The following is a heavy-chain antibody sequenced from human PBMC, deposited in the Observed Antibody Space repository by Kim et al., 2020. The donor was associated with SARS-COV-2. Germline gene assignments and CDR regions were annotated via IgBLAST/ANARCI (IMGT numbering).Heavy chain of an antibody. Sequence: SETLSLTCTVSGGSISSYYWSWIRQPPGKGLEWIGYIYYSGSTNYNPSLKSRVTISVDTSKNQFSLKLSSVTAADTAVYYCARGYLGYYDSSGYPNWYFDLWGRGTLVTVSS. D-gene: IGHD3-22*01. V-gene: IGHV4-59*01. CDR2: IYYSGST. J-gene: IGHJ2*01. CDR3: ARGYLGYYDSSGYPNWYFDL. CDR1: GGSISSYY.